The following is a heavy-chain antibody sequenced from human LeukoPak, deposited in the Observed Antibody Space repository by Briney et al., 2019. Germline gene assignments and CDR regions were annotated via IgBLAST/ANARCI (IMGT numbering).Heavy chain of an antibody. D-gene: IGHD6-13*01. CDR2: ISGTDDST. CDR3: AKNRGSHIAVPGSGF. Sequence: PGGSLRLSCAASGFTFSSYAMSWVRQAPAKGLEWVSAISGTDDSTYHADSVKGRFTISRDNSKNTLYLQMNSLRAEDTAVYYCAKNRGSHIAVPGSGFWGQGTLVTVSS. J-gene: IGHJ4*02. CDR1: GFTFSSYA. V-gene: IGHV3-23*01.